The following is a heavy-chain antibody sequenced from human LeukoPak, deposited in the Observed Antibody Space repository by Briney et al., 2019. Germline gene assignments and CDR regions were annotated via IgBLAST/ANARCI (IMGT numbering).Heavy chain of an antibody. CDR2: IIPILGIA. V-gene: IGHV1-69*04. D-gene: IGHD3-22*01. J-gene: IGHJ4*02. Sequence: SVKVSCKASGGTFTSYAISWVRQAPGQGLEWMGRIIPILGIANYAQKFQGRVTITADKSTSTAYMELSSLRSEDTAVYYCASPSYDSSGYYGYWGQGTLVTVSS. CDR3: ASPSYDSSGYYGY. CDR1: GGTFTSYA.